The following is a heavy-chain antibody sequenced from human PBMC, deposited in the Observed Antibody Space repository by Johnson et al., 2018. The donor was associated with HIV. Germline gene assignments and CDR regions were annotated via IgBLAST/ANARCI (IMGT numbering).Heavy chain of an antibody. V-gene: IGHV3-9*01. CDR1: GFTFDDYA. Sequence: VQLVESGGGLVQPGRSLRLSCAASGFTFDDYAMHWVRQAPGKGLEWVSGISWNSGSIGSADSVKGRFAISRDNAKNSLYLQMNSLRAEDTALYYSANGGIAARPGAFDIWGQGTMVTVSS. CDR2: ISWNSGSI. J-gene: IGHJ3*02. D-gene: IGHD6-6*01. CDR3: ANGGIAARPGAFDI.